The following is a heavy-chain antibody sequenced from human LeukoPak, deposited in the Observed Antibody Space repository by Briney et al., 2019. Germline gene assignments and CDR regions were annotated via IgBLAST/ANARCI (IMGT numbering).Heavy chain of an antibody. CDR2: INTNTGNP. D-gene: IGHD4-17*01. V-gene: IGHV7-4-1*02. CDR1: GYTFTSYA. CDR3: ARDLRYGDYGYWYFDL. Sequence: EASVKVSCKASGYTFTSYAMNWVRQAPGQGLEWMGWINTNTGNPTYAQGFTGRFVFSLDTSVSTAYLQISSLKAEDTAVYYCARDLRYGDYGYWYFDLWGRGTLVTVSS. J-gene: IGHJ2*01.